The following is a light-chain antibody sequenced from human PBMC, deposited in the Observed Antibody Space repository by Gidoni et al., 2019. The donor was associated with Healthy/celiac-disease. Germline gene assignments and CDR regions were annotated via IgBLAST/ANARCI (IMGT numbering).Light chain of an antibody. J-gene: IGLJ1*01. CDR1: KLGAKY. CDR2: QDT. V-gene: IGLV3-1*01. CDR3: QAWDSGTGV. Sequence: SDELTQPHSGAVSPGQTASITVSGDKLGAKYACWYQQTPVPSPVLVIYQDTKRPSGIPQRFSGSNSGNIATLTIRGTQAMDESDYYGQAWDSGTGVFGTGTKVTVL.